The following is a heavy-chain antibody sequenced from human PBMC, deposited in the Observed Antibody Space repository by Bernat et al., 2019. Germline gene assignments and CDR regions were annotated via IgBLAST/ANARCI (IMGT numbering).Heavy chain of an antibody. J-gene: IGHJ4*02. V-gene: IGHV3-74*01. CDR1: GFSFSSYW. CDR2: INSDGSST. Sequence: EQVEESGGGVVQPGRSLRLSCAASGFSFSSYWMHWVRQAPGKGLVWVSRINSDGSSTSYADSVKGRFTISRDNAKNTLYLQMNSLRAEDTAVYYCARDGGDYADRGYFDYWGQGTLVTVSS. D-gene: IGHD3-16*01. CDR3: ARDGGDYADRGYFDY.